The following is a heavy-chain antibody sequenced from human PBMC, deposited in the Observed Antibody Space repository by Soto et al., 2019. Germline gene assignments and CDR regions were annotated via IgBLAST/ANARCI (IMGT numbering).Heavy chain of an antibody. D-gene: IGHD3-22*01. Sequence: ASVKVSCKASGVTFSSYTISWVRQAPGQGLEWMGRIIPILGIANYAQKFQGRVTITADKSTSTAYMELSSLRSEDTAVYYCARDLTYDSSASDYWGQGTLVTVSS. CDR3: ARDLTYDSSASDY. CDR1: GVTFSSYT. V-gene: IGHV1-69*04. CDR2: IIPILGIA. J-gene: IGHJ4*02.